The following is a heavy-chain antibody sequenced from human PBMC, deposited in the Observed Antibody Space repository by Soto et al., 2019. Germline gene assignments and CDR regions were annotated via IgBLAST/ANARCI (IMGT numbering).Heavy chain of an antibody. CDR1: GFTVSSNY. J-gene: IGHJ5*02. D-gene: IGHD3-10*01. Sequence: EVQLLESGGDLIQPGGSLRLSCAASGFTVSSNYMSWVRQAPGKGLEWVSVIYSGGSTYYADSVKGRFTISRDNSKNTLYLQMNSLRAEDTAVYYCARAILWFGELGWFDPWGQGTLVTVSS. V-gene: IGHV3-53*01. CDR3: ARAILWFGELGWFDP. CDR2: IYSGGST.